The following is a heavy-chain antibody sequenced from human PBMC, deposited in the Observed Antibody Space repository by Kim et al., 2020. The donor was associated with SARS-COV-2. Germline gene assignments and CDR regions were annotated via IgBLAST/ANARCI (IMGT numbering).Heavy chain of an antibody. D-gene: IGHD1-1*01. CDR3: ARDTEGNSRIPSTQNAMDV. Sequence: GGSLRLSCAASGFNFNTYTMNWVRQAPGKGLEWVSSLISTNGHIYYAESVKGRFTVSGDNAKNSLYLQMHSLSAEDTAVYYCARDTEGNSRIPSTQNAMDVWGRGTTVTVSS. CDR1: GFNFNTYT. V-gene: IGHV3-21*04. CDR2: LISTNGHI. J-gene: IGHJ6*02.